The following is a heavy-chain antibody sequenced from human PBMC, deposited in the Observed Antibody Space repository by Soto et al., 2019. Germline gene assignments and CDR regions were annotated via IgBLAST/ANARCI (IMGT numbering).Heavy chain of an antibody. J-gene: IGHJ4*02. V-gene: IGHV3-30-3*01. D-gene: IGHD6-13*01. CDR3: ARGYGIAAAGHY. CDR1: VFTFSSYA. CDR2: ISYDGSNK. Sequence: GGALRLSCAASVFTFSSYAMHWVRQAPGKGLEWVAVISYDGSNKYYADSVKGRFTISRDNSKNTLYLQMNSLRAEDTAVYYCARGYGIAAAGHYWGQGTLVTVSS.